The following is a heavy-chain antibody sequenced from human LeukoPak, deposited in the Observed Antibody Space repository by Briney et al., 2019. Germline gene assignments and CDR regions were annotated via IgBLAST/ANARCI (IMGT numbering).Heavy chain of an antibody. V-gene: IGHV4-39*01. CDR2: IYYSGST. CDR1: GIAFSTYA. CDR3: ARHPGIAAAADY. D-gene: IGHD6-13*01. Sequence: GSLRLSCAASGIAFSTYAMSWVRQPPGKGLEWIGSIYYSGSTYYNPSLKSRVTISVDTSKNQFSLKLSSVTAADTAVYYCARHPGIAAAADYWGQGTLVTVSS. J-gene: IGHJ4*02.